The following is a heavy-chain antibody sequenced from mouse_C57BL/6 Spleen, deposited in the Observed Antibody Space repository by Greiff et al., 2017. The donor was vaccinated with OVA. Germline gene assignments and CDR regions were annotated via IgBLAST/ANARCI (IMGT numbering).Heavy chain of an antibody. CDR1: GYTFTSYW. V-gene: IGHV1-64*01. J-gene: IGHJ1*03. Sequence: QVQLQQPGAELVTPGASVKLSCKASGYTFTSYWMHWVKQRPGQGLEWIGMIHPNSGSTTYNEKFKSKATLTVDKSSSTAYMQLSSLTSEDSAVDYCASSYSNYPYFDVWGTGTTVTVSS. D-gene: IGHD2-5*01. CDR2: IHPNSGST. CDR3: ASSYSNYPYFDV.